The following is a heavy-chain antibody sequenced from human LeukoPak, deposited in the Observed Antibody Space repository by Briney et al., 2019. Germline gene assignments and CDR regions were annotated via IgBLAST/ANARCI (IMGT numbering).Heavy chain of an antibody. V-gene: IGHV3-48*03. CDR1: GFTFSSYE. CDR3: AKGQYGGHSLIEY. Sequence: PGGSLRLSCAASGFTFSSYEMNWVRQAPGKGLEWVSYISGSGSTIYYADSVKGRFTISRDDSKNTLYLHMNSLRAEDTAIYYCAKGQYGGHSLIEYWGQGTLVTVSS. D-gene: IGHD4-23*01. CDR2: ISGSGSTI. J-gene: IGHJ4*02.